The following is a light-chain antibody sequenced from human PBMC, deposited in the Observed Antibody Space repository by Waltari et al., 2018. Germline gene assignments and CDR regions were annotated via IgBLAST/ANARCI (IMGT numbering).Light chain of an antibody. CDR2: WAS. J-gene: IGKJ4*01. CDR1: QSILYSSNNKNY. Sequence: DIVMTQSPDSLAVSLGERATINCKSRQSILYSSNNKNYLAWYHQKPGQPPKLLIYWASTRESGVPDRFSGSGSGTDFTLTISSLQAEDVAVYYCQQYYGTPCTFGGGTKVEMK. V-gene: IGKV4-1*01. CDR3: QQYYGTPCT.